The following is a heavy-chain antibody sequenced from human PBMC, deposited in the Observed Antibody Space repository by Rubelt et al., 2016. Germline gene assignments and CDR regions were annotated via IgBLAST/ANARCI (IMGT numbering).Heavy chain of an antibody. CDR1: GFSLSTSGVG. CDR3: AHRLLGSSWYEYYCDY. D-gene: IGHD6-13*01. CDR2: IYWDDDK. Sequence: QITLKESGPTLVKPTQTLTLTCTFSGFSLSTSGVGVGWIRQPPGKALEWLALIYWDDDKRYSPSLKSRVTITKGTSKNPWVLTRTNMDPVETATYYCAHRLLGSSWYEYYCDYWGQGTLVTVSS. V-gene: IGHV2-5*02. J-gene: IGHJ4*02.